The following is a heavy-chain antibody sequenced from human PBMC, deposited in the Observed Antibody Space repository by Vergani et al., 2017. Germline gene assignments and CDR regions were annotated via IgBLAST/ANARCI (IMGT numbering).Heavy chain of an antibody. Sequence: QVQLQESGPGLVKPSETLTPTCDVSDSSIMTNPYWGWFRQSPGKGLEWIGCIHHSGDTHYNSFLKSRVSISIVSSSKFSLSLTSVTAADTALYYCARHRGSGGFFPSSYFYGMDVWGHGTTVTVSS. CDR2: IHHSGDT. CDR1: DSSIMTNPY. J-gene: IGHJ6*02. V-gene: IGHV4-38-2*01. CDR3: ARHRGSGGFFPSSYFYGMDV. D-gene: IGHD3-10*01.